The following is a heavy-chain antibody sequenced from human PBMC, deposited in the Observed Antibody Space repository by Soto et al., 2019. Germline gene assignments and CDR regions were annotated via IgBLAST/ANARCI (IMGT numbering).Heavy chain of an antibody. CDR2: ISLYSDGA. CDR1: GYTFSNYG. CDR3: ARVVPGAEAWFGP. V-gene: IGHV1-18*01. J-gene: IGHJ5*02. D-gene: IGHD2-2*01. Sequence: ASVKVSCKTSGYTFSNYGITWVRQAPGQPLEWLGWISLYSDGANYAKKFQGRVSMTTDTSTTTAYMELRSLRSDDTAVYYCARVVPGAEAWFGPWGQGTLVTVSS.